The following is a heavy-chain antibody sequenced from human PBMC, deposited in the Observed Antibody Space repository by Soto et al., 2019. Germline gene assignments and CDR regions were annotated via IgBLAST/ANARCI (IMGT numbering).Heavy chain of an antibody. CDR1: GYTFTSYG. CDR3: ARGYCSSTICGTDYYYYYLMAV. J-gene: IGHJ6*02. CDR2: ISAYNGNT. Sequence: ASVKVSCKASGYTFTSYGISWVRQAPGQGLEWMGWISAYNGNTNYAQKLQGRVTMTTDTSTSTAYMELRSLRSEDTAVYYCARGYCSSTICGTDYYYYYLMAVWAQGTTVTVSS. D-gene: IGHD2-2*01. V-gene: IGHV1-18*01.